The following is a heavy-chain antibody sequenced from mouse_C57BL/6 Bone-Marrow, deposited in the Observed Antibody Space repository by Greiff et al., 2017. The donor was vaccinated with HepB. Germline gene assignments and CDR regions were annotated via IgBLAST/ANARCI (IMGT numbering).Heavy chain of an antibody. CDR2: IHPNSGST. D-gene: IGHD2-3*01. CDR3: ARSLYDGSVDY. V-gene: IGHV1-64*01. J-gene: IGHJ2*01. CDR1: GYTFTSYW. Sequence: QVQLQQPGAELVKPGASVKLSCKASGYTFTSYWMHWVKQRPGQGLEWIGMIHPNSGSTNYNEKFKSKATLTVDKSSSTAYMQLSSLTSEDSAVYDCARSLYDGSVDYGGQGTTLTVSA.